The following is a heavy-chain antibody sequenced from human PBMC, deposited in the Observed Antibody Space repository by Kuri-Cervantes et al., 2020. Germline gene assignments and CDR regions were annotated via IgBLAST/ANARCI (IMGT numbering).Heavy chain of an antibody. CDR1: GGSVSSGSYY. Sequence: SETLSLTCTVSGGSVSSGSYYWSWIRQPPGKGLEWIGYIYYSGSTNYNPSLKSRVTISVDTSKNQFSLKLSSVTAADTAVYYCAIYRIGAGGRGYWGQGSPVTVSS. CDR3: AIYRIGAGGRGY. J-gene: IGHJ4*02. D-gene: IGHD3-16*02. CDR2: IYYSGST. V-gene: IGHV4-61*01.